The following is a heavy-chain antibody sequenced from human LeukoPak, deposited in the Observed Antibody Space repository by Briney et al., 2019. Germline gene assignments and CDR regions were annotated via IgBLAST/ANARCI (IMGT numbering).Heavy chain of an antibody. CDR1: GGSISSSSYY. V-gene: IGHV4-39*01. J-gene: IGHJ4*02. Sequence: KPSETLSLTCTVSGGSISSSSYYWGWIRQPPGKGLEWIGSIYYSGSTYYNPSLKSRVTISVDTSKNQFSLKLSSVTAADTAVYYCARAEGDYDARTHPIDYWGQGTLVTVSS. CDR2: IYYSGST. CDR3: ARAEGDYDARTHPIDY. D-gene: IGHD4-17*01.